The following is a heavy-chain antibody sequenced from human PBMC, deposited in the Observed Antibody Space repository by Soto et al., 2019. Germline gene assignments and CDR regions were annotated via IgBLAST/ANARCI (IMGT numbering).Heavy chain of an antibody. J-gene: IGHJ4*01. V-gene: IGHV1-69*02. CDR2: IIPIVGIP. CDR1: GGTFSSYT. CDR3: ARGEEPRWYGDGYPYY. D-gene: IGHD4-17*01. Sequence: QVQLIQSGAEVRKPGSSVKVSCKVSGGTFSSYTVSWVRQAPGQGLEWMGKIIPIVGIPNYAQNLQGRVTITADKSKSTVYMELSSLRPEDTAVYYCARGEEPRWYGDGYPYYWGHGTLVTVSS.